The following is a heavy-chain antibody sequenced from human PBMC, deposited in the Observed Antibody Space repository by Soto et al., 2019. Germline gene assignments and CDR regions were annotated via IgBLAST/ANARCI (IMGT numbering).Heavy chain of an antibody. V-gene: IGHV3-30*03. CDR1: GFTFSSYG. J-gene: IGHJ4*02. CDR3: ARDSRKEYTSSWLDY. D-gene: IGHD6-6*01. Sequence: PGGSLRLSCAASGFTFSSYGMHWVRQAPGKGLEWVAVISYDGSNKYYADSVKGRFTISRDNSKNTLYLQMNSLRAEDTAVYYCARDSRKEYTSSWLDYWGQGTLVTVSS. CDR2: ISYDGSNK.